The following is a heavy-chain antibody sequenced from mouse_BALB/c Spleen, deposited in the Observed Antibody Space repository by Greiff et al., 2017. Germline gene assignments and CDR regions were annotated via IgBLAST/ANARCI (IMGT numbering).Heavy chain of an antibody. CDR1: GFSLTGYG. Sequence: QVQLKQSGPGLVAPSQSLSITCTVSGFSLTGYGVNWVRQPPGKGLEWLGMIWGDGSTDYNSALKSRLSISKDNSKSQVFLKMNSLQTDDTARYYCATYYDYRGAAYWGQGTLVTVSA. CDR3: ATYYDYRGAAY. D-gene: IGHD2-4*01. J-gene: IGHJ3*01. CDR2: IWGDGST. V-gene: IGHV2-6-7*01.